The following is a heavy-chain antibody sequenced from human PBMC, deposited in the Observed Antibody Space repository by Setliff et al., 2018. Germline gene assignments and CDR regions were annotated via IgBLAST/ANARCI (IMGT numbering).Heavy chain of an antibody. CDR3: AREGVDTRSSTDYRYYMDV. D-gene: IGHD5-18*01. V-gene: IGHV1-69*05. J-gene: IGHJ6*03. CDR2: TIPIFGST. CDR1: GYTFTSYY. Sequence: ASVKVSCKASGYTFTSYYMHWVRQAPGQGLEWMGGTIPIFGSTNYAQQFQGRVTIITDESTSTAYMELTSLRTEDTAVYYCAREGVDTRSSTDYRYYMDVWGKGTTVTVSS.